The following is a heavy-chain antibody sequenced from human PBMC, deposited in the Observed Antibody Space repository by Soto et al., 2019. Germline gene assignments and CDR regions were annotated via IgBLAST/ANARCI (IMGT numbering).Heavy chain of an antibody. J-gene: IGHJ4*02. V-gene: IGHV3-30-3*01. D-gene: IGHD3-9*01. CDR3: ARSDILTGYYAY. CDR1: GFTFSSYA. CDR2: ISYDGSNK. Sequence: GGSLRLSCAASGFTFSSYAMHWVRQAPGKGLEWVAVISYDGSNKYYADSVKGRFTVSRDNSKNTLYLQMNSLRAEDTAVYYCARSDILTGYYAYWGQGTLVTVSS.